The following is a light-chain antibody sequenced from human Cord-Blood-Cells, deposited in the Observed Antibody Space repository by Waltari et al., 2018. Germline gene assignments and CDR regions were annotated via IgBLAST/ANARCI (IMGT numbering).Light chain of an antibody. V-gene: IGLV3-27*01. Sequence: SYELTQPSSVSVSPGQTARINCSGDVLAKKYARWFQQKPGQAPVLVIYKDSERPSGIPERFSGSSSGTTVTLTISGAQVEDEADYYCYSAADNNLVFGTGTKVTVL. CDR1: VLAKKY. J-gene: IGLJ1*01. CDR2: KDS. CDR3: YSAADNNLV.